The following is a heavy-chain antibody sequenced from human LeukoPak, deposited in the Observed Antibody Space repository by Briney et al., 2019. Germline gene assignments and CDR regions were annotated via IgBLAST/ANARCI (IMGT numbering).Heavy chain of an antibody. Sequence: PSETLSLTCTVSGGFISSGGYYWSWIRQHPGKGLEWIGYIYYSGSTYYNPSLKSRVTLSVDTSKNQFSLKLSSVTAADTAVYYCARVKGSDYQPRKAYYFDYWGQGILVTVSS. D-gene: IGHD2-2*01. CDR3: ARVKGSDYQPRKAYYFDY. V-gene: IGHV4-31*03. CDR1: GGFISSGGYY. CDR2: IYYSGST. J-gene: IGHJ4*02.